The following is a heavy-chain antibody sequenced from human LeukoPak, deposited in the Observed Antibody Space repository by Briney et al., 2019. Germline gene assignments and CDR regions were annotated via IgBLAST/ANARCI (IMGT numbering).Heavy chain of an antibody. CDR3: ARDFGFGGYYYYYYMDV. D-gene: IGHD3-3*01. CDR1: GYTFTGYY. J-gene: IGHJ6*03. Sequence: ASVKVSCKASGYTFTGYYMHWVRQAPGQGLEWMGWINPNSGGTNYAQKFQGRVTMTRDTSISTAYMELSRLRSDDTAVYYCARDFGFGGYYYYYYMDVWGKGTTVTVSS. V-gene: IGHV1-2*02. CDR2: INPNSGGT.